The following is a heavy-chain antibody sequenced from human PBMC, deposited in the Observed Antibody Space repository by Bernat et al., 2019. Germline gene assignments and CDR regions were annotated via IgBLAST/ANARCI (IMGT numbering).Heavy chain of an antibody. Sequence: VQLVESGGGVVQPGRSLRLSCTASGFTFSNYGIHWVRQAPGKGLEWVAIISYDGSYKYYADSVRGRFTISRDNSKNTLYLQMNSLRAEDTAVYYCAKDQAGSNTGWDDFDCWGQGALVTVSS. CDR1: GFTFSNYG. V-gene: IGHV3-30*18. CDR3: AKDQAGSNTGWDDFDC. J-gene: IGHJ4*02. D-gene: IGHD6-19*01. CDR2: ISYDGSYK.